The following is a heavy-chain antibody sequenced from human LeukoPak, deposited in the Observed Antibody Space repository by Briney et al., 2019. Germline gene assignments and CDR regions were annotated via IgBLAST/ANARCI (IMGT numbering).Heavy chain of an antibody. V-gene: IGHV4-59*01. J-gene: IGHJ3*02. CDR3: ARDSSGWLGDAFDI. CDR2: IYYSGST. Sequence: PSETLSLTCTVSGGSISSYYWSWIRQPPGKGLEWIGYIYYSGSTNYNPSLKSRVTISVDTSKNQFSLKLSSVTAADTAVYYCARDSSGWLGDAFDIWGQGTMVTVSS. CDR1: GGSISSYY. D-gene: IGHD6-19*01.